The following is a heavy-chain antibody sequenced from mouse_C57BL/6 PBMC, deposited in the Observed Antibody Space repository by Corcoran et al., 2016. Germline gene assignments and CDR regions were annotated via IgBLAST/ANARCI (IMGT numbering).Heavy chain of an antibody. J-gene: IGHJ4*01. CDR2: INPNYGTT. Sequence: EFQLQKSGPELVKPGASVKISCKASGYSFTDYNMNWVKQSNGKSLEWIGVINPNYGTTSYNQKFKGKATLTVDQSSSTAYMQLNSLTSEDSAVYYCARSLDSSGYVNAMDYWGQGTSVTVSS. CDR1: GYSFTDYN. D-gene: IGHD3-2*02. V-gene: IGHV1-39*01. CDR3: ARSLDSSGYVNAMDY.